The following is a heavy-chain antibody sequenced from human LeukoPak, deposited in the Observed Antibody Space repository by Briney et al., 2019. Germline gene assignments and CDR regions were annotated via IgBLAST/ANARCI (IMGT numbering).Heavy chain of an antibody. D-gene: IGHD3-22*01. Sequence: SVKVPCKASGGTFSSYAISWVRQAPGQGLEWMGGIIPIFGTANYAQKFQGRVTITTDESTSTAYMELSSLRSEDTAVYYCARGSHYDSSGSLFDYWGQGTLVTVSS. V-gene: IGHV1-69*05. CDR3: ARGSHYDSSGSLFDY. J-gene: IGHJ4*02. CDR1: GGTFSSYA. CDR2: IIPIFGTA.